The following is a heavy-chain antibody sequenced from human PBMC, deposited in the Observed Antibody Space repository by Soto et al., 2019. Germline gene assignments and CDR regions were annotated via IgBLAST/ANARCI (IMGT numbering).Heavy chain of an antibody. CDR1: GFTFSSYS. V-gene: IGHV3-48*01. CDR2: ISSSSSTI. CDR3: ARDGADDYYYYYGMDV. D-gene: IGHD3-16*01. Sequence: PGGSLRLSCAASGFTFSSYSMNWVRQAPGKGLEWVSYISSSSSTIYYADSVKGRFTISRDNAKNSLYLQMNSLRAEDTAVYYCARDGADDYYYYYGMDVWGQGTTVTVSS. J-gene: IGHJ6*02.